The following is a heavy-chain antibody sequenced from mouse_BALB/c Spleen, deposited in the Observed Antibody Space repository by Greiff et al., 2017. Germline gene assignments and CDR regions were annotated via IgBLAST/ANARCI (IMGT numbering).Heavy chain of an antibody. CDR2: IDPENGDT. CDR1: GFNIKDYY. Sequence: VQLQQSGAELVRSGASVKLSCTASGFNIKDYYMHWVKQRPEQGLEWIGWIDPENGDTKYDPKFQGKATITADTSSNTAYLQLSSLTSEDTAVYYCARSTKGRDYYAMDYWGQGTSVTVSS. J-gene: IGHJ4*01. D-gene: IGHD2-1*01. V-gene: IGHV14-4*02. CDR3: ARSTKGRDYYAMDY.